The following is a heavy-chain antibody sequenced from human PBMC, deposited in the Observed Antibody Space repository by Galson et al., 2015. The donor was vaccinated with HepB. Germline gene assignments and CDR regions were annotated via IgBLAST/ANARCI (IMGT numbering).Heavy chain of an antibody. D-gene: IGHD6-13*01. CDR1: GFTFSCYS. CDR3: AGLEQPMVRYHQNYFQH. V-gene: IGHV3-48*02. Sequence: SLRLCCAASGFTFSCYSMNWARQAPGKGLEWISYICGSSGTIYYAESGKGRFTISRTNAKNSLYLQLNSLRDDDTAVYYCAGLEQPMVRYHQNYFQHWGQGTLVTVSS. J-gene: IGHJ1*01. CDR2: ICGSSGTI.